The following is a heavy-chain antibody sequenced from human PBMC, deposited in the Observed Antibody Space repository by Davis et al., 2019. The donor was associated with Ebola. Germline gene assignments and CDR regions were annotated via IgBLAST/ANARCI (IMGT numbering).Heavy chain of an antibody. CDR2: ISGSGGST. D-gene: IGHD2-21*02. Sequence: PGGSLRLSCAASGFTFSSYAMSWVRQAPGKGLEWVSAISGSGGSTYYADSVKGRFTVSRDNSKNTLYLHMNSLRPEDTAVYYCARDSDDYCFDYWGQGTLVTVSS. J-gene: IGHJ4*02. CDR1: GFTFSSYA. V-gene: IGHV3-23*01. CDR3: ARDSDDYCFDY.